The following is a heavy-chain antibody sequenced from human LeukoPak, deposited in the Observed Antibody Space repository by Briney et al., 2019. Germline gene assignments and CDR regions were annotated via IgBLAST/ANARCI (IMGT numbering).Heavy chain of an antibody. CDR2: ISSSSTYI. D-gene: IGHD1-26*01. CDR3: ARDGSRGAGATGAAFDY. V-gene: IGHV3-21*01. Sequence: GGSLRLSCAASGFTFSSYSMNWVRQAPGKGLEWVSSISSSSTYIYYADSVKGRFTISRDNAKNSLYLQMNSLRAEDTAVYYCARDGSRGAGATGAAFDYWGQGTLVTVSS. CDR1: GFTFSSYS. J-gene: IGHJ4*02.